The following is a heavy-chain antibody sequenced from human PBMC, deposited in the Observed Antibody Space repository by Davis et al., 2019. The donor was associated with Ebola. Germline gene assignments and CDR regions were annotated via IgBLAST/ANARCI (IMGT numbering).Heavy chain of an antibody. CDR3: ARGGSFPHCSSTSCYALESFYFDY. V-gene: IGHV4-34*01. CDR1: GGSFSGYY. CDR2: INHSGST. D-gene: IGHD2-2*01. Sequence: PSETLSLTCAVYGGSFSGYYWSWIRQPPGKGLEWIGEINHSGSTNYNPSLKSRVTISVDTSKNQFSLKLSSVTAADTAVYYCARGGSFPHCSSTSCYALESFYFDYWGQGTLVTVSS. J-gene: IGHJ4*02.